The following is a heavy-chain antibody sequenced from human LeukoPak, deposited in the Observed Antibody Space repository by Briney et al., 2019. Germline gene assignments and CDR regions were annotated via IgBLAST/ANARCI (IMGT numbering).Heavy chain of an antibody. J-gene: IGHJ6*03. CDR2: INAYNGNT. D-gene: IGHD6-13*01. CDR1: GYTFTSYI. V-gene: IGHV1-18*01. CDR3: ARVRHIAAAVYYYYMDV. Sequence: ASVKVSCKASGYTFTSYIISWVRQAPGQGLEWMGWINAYNGNTDYAQRVQGRVTMTTDTSTSTAYMELRSLRSDDTAVYYCARVRHIAAAVYYYYMDVWGKGTPVTVSS.